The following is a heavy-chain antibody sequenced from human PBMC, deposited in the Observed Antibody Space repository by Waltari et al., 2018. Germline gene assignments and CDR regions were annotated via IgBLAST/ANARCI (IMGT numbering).Heavy chain of an antibody. CDR3: ARDRGRGLYLDT. CDR1: GESMSDNYW. CDR2: VHRSGRT. Sequence: QLQLQESGPGLVKPSGTLSLSCAVPGESMSDNYWWSWVRQSPQKGLEWIGQVHRSGRTNYNPSFASRVTMSIATSNNHFSLKMTSVAAADTAVYYCARDRGRGLYLDTWGPGTLVAVS. J-gene: IGHJ5*02. D-gene: IGHD2-15*01. V-gene: IGHV4-4*02.